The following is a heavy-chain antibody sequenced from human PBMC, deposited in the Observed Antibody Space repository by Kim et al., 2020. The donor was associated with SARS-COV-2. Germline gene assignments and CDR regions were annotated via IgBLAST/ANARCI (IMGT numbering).Heavy chain of an antibody. V-gene: IGHV3-33*01. CDR3: AREGSYYDSSGSYYYYYGMDV. J-gene: IGHJ6*02. D-gene: IGHD3-22*01. CDR2: IWYDGSNK. Sequence: GGSLRLSCAASGFTFSSYGMHWVRQAPGKGLEWVAVIWYDGSNKYYADSVKGRFTISRDNSKNTLYLQMNSLRAEDTAVYYCAREGSYYDSSGSYYYYYGMDVCGQGTTVTVSS. CDR1: GFTFSSYG.